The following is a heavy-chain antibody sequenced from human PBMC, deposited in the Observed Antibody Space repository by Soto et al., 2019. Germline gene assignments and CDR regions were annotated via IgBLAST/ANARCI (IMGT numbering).Heavy chain of an antibody. CDR2: ILYSGLT. Sequence: KPSETLSLTCSVSGYSVSSSDYYWAWIRQPPGKGLEWIGSILYSGLTYYNPSLKSRVTLSVDTSKNQFSVRLNSVTASDTAVYYCAPLSVSLSGPYGIHVWGQGTTVTVSS. CDR1: GYSVSSSDYY. V-gene: IGHV4-39*01. D-gene: IGHD2-15*01. CDR3: APLSVSLSGPYGIHV. J-gene: IGHJ6*02.